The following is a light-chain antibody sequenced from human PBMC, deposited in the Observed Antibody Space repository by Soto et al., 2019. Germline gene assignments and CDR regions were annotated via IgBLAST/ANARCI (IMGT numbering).Light chain of an antibody. CDR1: QTFSKSF. CDR3: QQYGSSGT. V-gene: IGKV3-20*01. CDR2: GAS. J-gene: IGKJ1*01. Sequence: DIVITRSPGTLSLSPGERATLSCRASQTFSKSFLSWFQQIPGQAPRLLIYGASMRATGIPDRFSGSGSGTDFTLTISRMQPEDFAVDDCQQYGSSGTFGQGTKVDI.